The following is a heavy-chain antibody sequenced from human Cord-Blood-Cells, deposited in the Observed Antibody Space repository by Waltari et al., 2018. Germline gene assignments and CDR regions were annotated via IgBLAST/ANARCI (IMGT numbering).Heavy chain of an antibody. D-gene: IGHD3-22*01. V-gene: IGHV4-39*01. Sequence: QLQLQESGPGLVKPSETLSLTCTVPGGSISSSSSYWGWIRQPPGKGLEWIGSIYYSGSTYYNPSLKSRVTISVDTSKNQFSLKLSSVTAADTAVYYCARVDSSGYYYFAFDIWGQGTMVTVSS. CDR1: GGSISSSSSY. J-gene: IGHJ3*02. CDR2: IYYSGST. CDR3: ARVDSSGYYYFAFDI.